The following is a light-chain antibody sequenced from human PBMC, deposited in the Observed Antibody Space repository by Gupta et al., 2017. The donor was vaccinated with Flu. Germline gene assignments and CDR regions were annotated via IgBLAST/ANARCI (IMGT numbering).Light chain of an antibody. Sequence: PSTLSASLGARVTITCRASQNIDAWLAWYQQRPGKAPSLLIYKASTLQSGVPSRFSGSGSGTEFTLAISSLQPDDLATYYCQQENNSPWTFGQGTKV. CDR1: QNIDAW. CDR3: QQENNSPWT. CDR2: KAS. J-gene: IGKJ1*01. V-gene: IGKV1-5*03.